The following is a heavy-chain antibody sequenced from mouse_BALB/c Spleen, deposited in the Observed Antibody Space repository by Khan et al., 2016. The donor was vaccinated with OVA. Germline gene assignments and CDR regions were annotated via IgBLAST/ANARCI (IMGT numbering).Heavy chain of an antibody. V-gene: IGHV1-7*01. CDR3: ANHGSSSAWFAY. J-gene: IGHJ3*01. Sequence: VELVESGAELAKPGASVKMSCKASGYTFTSYWMHWVKQRPGPGLEWIGYINPSTGYSEYNQKFKDKATLTADKSSSTAYMQLSSLTSDDSAVYYCANHGSSSAWFAYWGQGTLVTVAA. D-gene: IGHD1-1*01. CDR1: GYTFTSYW. CDR2: INPSTGYS.